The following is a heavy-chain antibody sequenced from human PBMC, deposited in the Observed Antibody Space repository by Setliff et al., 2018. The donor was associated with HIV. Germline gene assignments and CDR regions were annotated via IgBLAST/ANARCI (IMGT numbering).Heavy chain of an antibody. V-gene: IGHV1-2*02. CDR1: GDAFTDYY. J-gene: IGHJ3*02. CDR3: ARDPGYKSSWYGAFDI. CDR2: INPNSGGT. D-gene: IGHD6-13*01. Sequence: ASVKVSCKASGDAFTDYYIHWVRQAPGQGLEWMGWINPNSGGTNYAQKFQGRVTVTRDTSISTAFMDLSRLRSDDTAVYYCARDPGYKSSWYGAFDIWGQGTMVTVSS.